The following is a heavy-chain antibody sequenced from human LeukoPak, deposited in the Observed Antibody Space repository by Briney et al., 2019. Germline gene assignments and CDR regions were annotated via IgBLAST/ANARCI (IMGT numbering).Heavy chain of an antibody. J-gene: IGHJ4*02. CDR3: AKDLSSNSWGLFDY. CDR1: GFTFSSYA. CDR2: ISGSGGST. Sequence: GGSLRLSCAASGFTFSSYAMSWVRQAPGKGLEWVSAISGSGGSTYYADSVKGRFTISRDNSKNTLYLQMNSLRAEERAVYYCAKDLSSNSWGLFDYWGQGTLVTVSS. V-gene: IGHV3-23*01. D-gene: IGHD6-13*01.